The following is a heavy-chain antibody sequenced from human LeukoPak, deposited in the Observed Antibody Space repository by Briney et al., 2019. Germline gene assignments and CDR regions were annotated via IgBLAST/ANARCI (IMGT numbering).Heavy chain of an antibody. CDR2: IYYSGST. J-gene: IGHJ3*02. CDR3: ARAPTRRDAFDI. V-gene: IGHV4-59*01. CDR1: GGSISSYY. Sequence: SETLSLTCTVSGGSISSYYWSWTRQPPGKGLEWIGYIYYSGSTNYNPSLKSRVTISVDTSKNQFSLKLSSVTAADTAVYYCARAPTRRDAFDIWGQGTMVTVSS.